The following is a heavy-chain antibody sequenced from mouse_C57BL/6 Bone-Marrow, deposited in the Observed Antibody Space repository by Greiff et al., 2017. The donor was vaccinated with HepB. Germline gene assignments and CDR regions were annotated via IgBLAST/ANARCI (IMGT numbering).Heavy chain of an antibody. CDR3: AREGYYDYYYFDY. CDR1: GYTFTDYY. Sequence: VQLQQSGPVLVKPGASVKMSCKASGYTFTDYYMNWVKQSHGKSLEWIGVINPYNGGTSYNQKFKGKATLTVDKSSSTDYMELNSLTSEDSAVYYCAREGYYDYYYFDYWGQGTTLTVSS. CDR2: INPYNGGT. V-gene: IGHV1-19*01. D-gene: IGHD2-4*01. J-gene: IGHJ2*01.